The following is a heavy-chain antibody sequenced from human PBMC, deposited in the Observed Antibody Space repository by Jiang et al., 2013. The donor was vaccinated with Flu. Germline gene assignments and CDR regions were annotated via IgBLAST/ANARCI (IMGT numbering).Heavy chain of an antibody. J-gene: IGHJ5*02. Sequence: WIRQPHGRGWSGLGVSIIVGAPTTTRTLKSRVTISVDTSKNQFSLKLSSVTAADTAVYYCARHLRYCSSTSCSNWFDPWGQGTLVTVSS. CDR2: SIIVGAP. D-gene: IGHD2-2*01. V-gene: IGHV4-39*01. CDR3: ARHLRYCSSTSCSNWFDP.